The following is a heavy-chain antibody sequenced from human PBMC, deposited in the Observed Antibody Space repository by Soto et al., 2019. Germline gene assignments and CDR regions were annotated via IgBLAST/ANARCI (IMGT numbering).Heavy chain of an antibody. Sequence: QVQLVQSGAEVKKPGASVKVSCKASGYTFTGYYMHWVRQAPGQGLEWMGWINPNSGGTNYAQKFQGRVTMTRDTSISTAYMELSRLRSDDTAVYYCAREVRSYYDSSGYYYYYGMDVWDQGTTVTVSS. J-gene: IGHJ6*02. D-gene: IGHD3-22*01. CDR2: INPNSGGT. CDR3: AREVRSYYDSSGYYYYYGMDV. V-gene: IGHV1-2*02. CDR1: GYTFTGYY.